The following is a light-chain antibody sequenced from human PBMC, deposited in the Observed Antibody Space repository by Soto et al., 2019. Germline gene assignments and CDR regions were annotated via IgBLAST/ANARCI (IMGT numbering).Light chain of an antibody. CDR3: QSYDSSLSGSNVV. CDR2: GNS. CDR1: SSNIGAGYD. J-gene: IGLJ2*01. Sequence: QAVVTQPPSVSGAPGQRVTISCTGSSSNIGAGYDVHWYQQLPGTAPKLLIYGNSNRPSGVPDRFSGSKSGTSASLAITGLQAEDEADYYCQSYDSSLSGSNVVFGGGTQLTVL. V-gene: IGLV1-40*01.